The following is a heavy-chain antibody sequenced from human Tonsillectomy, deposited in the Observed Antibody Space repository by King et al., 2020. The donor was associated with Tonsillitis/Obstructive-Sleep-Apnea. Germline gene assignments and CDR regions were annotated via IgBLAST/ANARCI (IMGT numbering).Heavy chain of an antibody. CDR3: ARDPVAAWRDRIYYYYSYRDV. CDR2: ISYDGSDK. Sequence: QVQLVESGGGVVQPGRSLRLSCAASGFTFSSYAMHWVRQAPGKGLEWVAVISYDGSDKYYADSVKGRFTISRDNSKNTLYLQMNSLRAEDTAVYYCARDPVAAWRDRIYYYYSYRDVWGKGTTVTVSS. D-gene: IGHD6-6*01. CDR1: GFTFSSYA. J-gene: IGHJ6*03. V-gene: IGHV3-30*04.